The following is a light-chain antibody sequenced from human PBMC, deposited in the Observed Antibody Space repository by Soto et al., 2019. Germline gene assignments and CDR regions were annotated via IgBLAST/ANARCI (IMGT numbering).Light chain of an antibody. V-gene: IGKV3-20*01. Sequence: EIGLTQSPGTLSLSPGERATLSCRASQSISSSYLAWYQQKPGQAPRLLIYGASSRATGIPDRFSGSGSGTDFTLTISRLETEDFAVYYCQHYGSSLWTFGQGTKVEIK. J-gene: IGKJ1*01. CDR1: QSISSSY. CDR3: QHYGSSLWT. CDR2: GAS.